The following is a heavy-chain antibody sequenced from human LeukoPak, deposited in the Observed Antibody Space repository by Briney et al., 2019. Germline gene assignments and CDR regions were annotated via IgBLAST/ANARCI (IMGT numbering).Heavy chain of an antibody. V-gene: IGHV4-59*01. Sequence: SETLSLTCTVSGGSISSYYWSWIRQPPGKGLEWIGYIYYSGTTNYNPSLKSRVTISVDTSKNQFSLKLSSVTAADTAVYYCARHDGSSWYYAFDVWGQGTMVTVSS. J-gene: IGHJ3*01. CDR2: IYYSGTT. D-gene: IGHD6-13*01. CDR1: GGSISSYY. CDR3: ARHDGSSWYYAFDV.